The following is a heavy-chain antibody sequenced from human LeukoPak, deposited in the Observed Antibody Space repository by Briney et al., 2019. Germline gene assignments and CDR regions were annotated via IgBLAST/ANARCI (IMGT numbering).Heavy chain of an antibody. V-gene: IGHV1-69*05. D-gene: IGHD2-21*02. CDR1: GGTFSSYA. Sequence: SVKVSCKASGGTFSSYAISWERQAPGQGLEWMGRIIPIFGTANYAQKFQGRVTITTDESTSTAYMELSSLRSEDTAVYYCARDAAYCGGDCYYDYWGQGTLVTVSS. CDR3: ARDAAYCGGDCYYDY. CDR2: IIPIFGTA. J-gene: IGHJ4*02.